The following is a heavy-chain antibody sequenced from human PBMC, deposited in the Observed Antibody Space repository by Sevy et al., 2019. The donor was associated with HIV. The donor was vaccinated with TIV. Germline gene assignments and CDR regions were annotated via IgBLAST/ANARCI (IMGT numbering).Heavy chain of an antibody. Sequence: VGSLRLSCAASGFTFSSYWMSWVRQAPGKGLEWVANIKQDGSEKYYVDSVKGRFTISRDNAKNSLYLQMNSLRAEDTDVYYCARAPSLLYDSSGYYLYYFDYWGQGTLVTVSS. V-gene: IGHV3-7*01. CDR3: ARAPSLLYDSSGYYLYYFDY. CDR2: IKQDGSEK. J-gene: IGHJ4*02. CDR1: GFTFSSYW. D-gene: IGHD3-22*01.